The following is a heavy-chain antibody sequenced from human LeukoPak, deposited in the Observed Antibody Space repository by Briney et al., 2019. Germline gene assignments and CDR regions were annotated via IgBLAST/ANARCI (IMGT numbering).Heavy chain of an antibody. J-gene: IGHJ4*02. V-gene: IGHV3-30-3*01. CDR3: ARAFGGRGYNWNYGDY. CDR2: ISYDGSNK. Sequence: SGGSLRLSCAASGFTFSSYAMHWVRQAPGKGLEWVAVISYDGSNKYYADSVKGRFTISRDNSKNTLYLQMNSLRAEDTAVYYCARAFGGRGYNWNYGDYWGQGTLVTVSS. CDR1: GFTFSSYA. D-gene: IGHD1-7*01.